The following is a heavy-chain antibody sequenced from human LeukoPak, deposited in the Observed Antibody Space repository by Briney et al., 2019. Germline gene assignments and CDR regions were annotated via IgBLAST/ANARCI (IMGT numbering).Heavy chain of an antibody. J-gene: IGHJ4*02. Sequence: SETLSLTCAVYGGSFSGYYWSWIRQPPGKGLEWIGEINHSGSTNYNPSLKSRVTISADTSKNQFSLKLSSVTAADTAVYYCARDHYDSSGYHSHYFDYWGQGTLVTVSS. V-gene: IGHV4-34*01. D-gene: IGHD3-22*01. CDR1: GGSFSGYY. CDR2: INHSGST. CDR3: ARDHYDSSGYHSHYFDY.